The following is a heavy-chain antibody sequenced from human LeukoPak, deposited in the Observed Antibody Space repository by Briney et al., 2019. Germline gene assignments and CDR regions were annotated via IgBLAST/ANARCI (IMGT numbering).Heavy chain of an antibody. Sequence: GGSLRLSCAASGFTFSSFAMSWVRQAPGKGMEWVSAISSSGGSTYSADSVKGRFTISRDNSKNTLSLLMNSLRAEDTAVYYCARNMGDYWGQGTLVTVSS. CDR3: ARNMGDY. CDR2: ISSSGGST. J-gene: IGHJ4*02. D-gene: IGHD2/OR15-2a*01. V-gene: IGHV3-23*01. CDR1: GFTFSSFA.